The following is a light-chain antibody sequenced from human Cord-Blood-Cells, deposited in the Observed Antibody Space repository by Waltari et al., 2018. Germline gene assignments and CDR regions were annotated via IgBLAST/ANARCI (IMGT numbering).Light chain of an antibody. Sequence: ELVLTQSPATLSLSPGERATLSGRASQSVSSYLAWYQQKPGQAPRLLIYDASNSATGIPARFSGSGCATDLTLTISSQEPEDFAVYYGQQRSNWPPLTFGQGTRLEI. CDR2: DAS. CDR3: QQRSNWPPLT. J-gene: IGKJ5*01. V-gene: IGKV3-11*01. CDR1: QSVSSY.